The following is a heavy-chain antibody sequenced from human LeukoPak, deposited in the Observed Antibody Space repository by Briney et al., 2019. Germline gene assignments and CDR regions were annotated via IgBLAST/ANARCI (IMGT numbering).Heavy chain of an antibody. CDR1: RFTFSSYS. CDR3: AKLLMVYAIRPSSRNFDFDI. V-gene: IGHV3-21*01. D-gene: IGHD2-8*01. J-gene: IGHJ3*02. Sequence: GGSLRLSCAASRFTFSSYSMNWVRQAPGKGLELVSSISSSSSYIYYADSVKGRFTISRDNSKNTLYLQMNSLRAEDTAVYYCAKLLMVYAIRPSSRNFDFDIWGQGTMVTVSS. CDR2: ISSSSSYI.